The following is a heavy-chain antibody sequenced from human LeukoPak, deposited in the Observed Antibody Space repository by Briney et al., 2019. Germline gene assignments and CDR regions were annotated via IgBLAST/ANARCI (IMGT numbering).Heavy chain of an antibody. V-gene: IGHV1-69*13. J-gene: IGHJ4*02. CDR1: GGSFSRYA. D-gene: IGHD3-22*01. CDR3: ARGSGETGGYYYVY. Sequence: SVTVSCTASGGSFSRYAISWVRQAPGQGLEWMGGIIPIFGTANYAQKFQGRVTITADESTRTAYMELRTLRSEDAAIYYCARGSGETGGYYYVYWGRGTPVTVSS. CDR2: IIPIFGTA.